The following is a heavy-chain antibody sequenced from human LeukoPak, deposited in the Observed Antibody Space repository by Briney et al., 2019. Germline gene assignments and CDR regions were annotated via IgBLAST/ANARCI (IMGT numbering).Heavy chain of an antibody. Sequence: GGSLRLSCAASGFTVSSNYMSWVRQAPGKGLEWVSVIYSGGSTYYADSVKGRFTISRDNSRNMVYLQLNSLRPEDTAVYYCAKDQGAYSGSYGFDYWGQGTLVTVSS. J-gene: IGHJ4*02. CDR3: AKDQGAYSGSYGFDY. CDR1: GFTVSSNY. D-gene: IGHD1-26*01. V-gene: IGHV3-66*01. CDR2: IYSGGST.